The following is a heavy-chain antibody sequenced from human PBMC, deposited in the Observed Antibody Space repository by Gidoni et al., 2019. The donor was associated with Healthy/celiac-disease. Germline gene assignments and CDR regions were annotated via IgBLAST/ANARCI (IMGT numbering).Heavy chain of an antibody. V-gene: IGHV3-23*01. D-gene: IGHD2-21*01. Sequence: EVKLLESGGGLVQPGGSLRLSCAASGFTFSSYAMSWVRQAQGKGLEWVSASSGSGGSTYDAASVKCRFTISRDNSKNTLYLQMNSLRAEDTAVYYCAKDVANYYYYYGMDVWGQGTTVTVSS. J-gene: IGHJ6*02. CDR3: AKDVANYYYYYGMDV. CDR2: SSGSGGST. CDR1: GFTFSSYA.